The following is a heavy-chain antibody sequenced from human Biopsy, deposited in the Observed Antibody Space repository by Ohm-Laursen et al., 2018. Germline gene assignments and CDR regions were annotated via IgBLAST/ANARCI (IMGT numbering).Heavy chain of an antibody. CDR2: INAKTGDT. D-gene: IGHD3-22*01. CDR3: TRGGYYYDSLAYYYWFDP. CDR1: GYTFTGHH. Sequence: GASVKVSCKASGYTFTGHHVHWVRQVPGQGLEWMGWINAKTGDTNYAQKFQGRVTMTRDTSISTAYVDLSSLRSDDTAVYYCTRGGYYYDSLAYYYWFDPWGQGTLVTVSS. J-gene: IGHJ5*02. V-gene: IGHV1-2*02.